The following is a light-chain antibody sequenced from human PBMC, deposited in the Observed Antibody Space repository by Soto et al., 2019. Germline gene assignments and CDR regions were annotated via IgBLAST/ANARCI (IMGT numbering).Light chain of an antibody. CDR1: QSISSW. CDR2: NTS. J-gene: IGKJ1*01. V-gene: IGKV1-5*03. Sequence: DIQLTQSPSTLSTSVGDRVTISCRASQSISSWLAWYQQKPGKAPKLLIYNTSNLESGVPPRFGGSGSGTEFTRTISSLQSDDFATYDCQYWSDYCWTFGQGTKVEIK. CDR3: QYWSDYCWT.